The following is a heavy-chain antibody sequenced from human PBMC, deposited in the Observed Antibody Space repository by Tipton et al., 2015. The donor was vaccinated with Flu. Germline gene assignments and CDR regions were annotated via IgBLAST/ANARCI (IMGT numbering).Heavy chain of an antibody. CDR3: ARGRAVAGFRGFDY. Sequence: TLSLTCTVSGGSISSGSYYWSWIRQPAGKGLEWIGRIYTSGSTNYNPSLKSRVTILVDTSKNQFSLKLSSVTAADTAVYYCARGRAVAGFRGFDYWGQGTLVTVSS. D-gene: IGHD6-19*01. J-gene: IGHJ4*02. CDR1: GGSISSGSYY. V-gene: IGHV4-61*02. CDR2: IYTSGST.